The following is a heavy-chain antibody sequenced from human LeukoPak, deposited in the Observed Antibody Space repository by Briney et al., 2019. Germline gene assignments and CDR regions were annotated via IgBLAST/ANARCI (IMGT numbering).Heavy chain of an antibody. Sequence: SETLSLTCTVSGGSISSSSYYWGWIRQPPGKGLEWIGEINHSGSTNYNPSLKSRVTISVDTSKNQFSLKLSSVTAADTAVYYCARPIRYFDWHIFDYWGQGTLVTVSS. CDR2: INHSGST. V-gene: IGHV4-39*07. D-gene: IGHD3-9*01. J-gene: IGHJ4*02. CDR1: GGSISSSSYY. CDR3: ARPIRYFDWHIFDY.